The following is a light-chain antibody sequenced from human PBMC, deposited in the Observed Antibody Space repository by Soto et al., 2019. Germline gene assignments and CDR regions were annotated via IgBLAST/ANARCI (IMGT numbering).Light chain of an antibody. Sequence: QAVVTQPPSVSGAPGQRVAISCTGSSSNIGAEYDVHWYQQLPGTAPKRLIYGDNNRPSGVPDRVSGSKSGTSASLAITGLQSEDEADYYCAAWDDSLNGHVVFGGGTKLTVL. CDR1: SSNIGAEYD. V-gene: IGLV1-40*01. CDR2: GDN. J-gene: IGLJ2*01. CDR3: AAWDDSLNGHVV.